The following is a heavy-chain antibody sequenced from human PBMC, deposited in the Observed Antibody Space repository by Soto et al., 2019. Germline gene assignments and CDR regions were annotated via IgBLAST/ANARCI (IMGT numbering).Heavy chain of an antibody. J-gene: IGHJ5*02. CDR2: MNPNSGNT. Sequence: QVPLVQSGAEVKKPGASVKVSCKASGYTFTSYDINWVRQATGQGLEWMGWMNPNSGNTGYAQKFQGRVTMTRNTSISTAYMELSSLRSEDTAVYYCARDADYGDYDWFDPWGQGTLVTVSS. CDR3: ARDADYGDYDWFDP. D-gene: IGHD4-17*01. CDR1: GYTFTSYD. V-gene: IGHV1-8*01.